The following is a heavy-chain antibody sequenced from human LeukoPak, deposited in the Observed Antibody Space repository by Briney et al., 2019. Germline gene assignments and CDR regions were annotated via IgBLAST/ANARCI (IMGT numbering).Heavy chain of an antibody. CDR3: AKGQNYYDGSGHYSTDY. J-gene: IGHJ4*02. CDR1: GGSFSGYY. CDR2: INHSGST. D-gene: IGHD3-22*01. V-gene: IGHV4-34*01. Sequence: SETLSLTCAVYGGSFSGYYWSWIRQPPGKGLEWIGEINHSGSTNYNPSLKSRVTISVDTSKNQFSLKLSSVTAADTAVYYCAKGQNYYDGSGHYSTDYWGQGTPVTVSS.